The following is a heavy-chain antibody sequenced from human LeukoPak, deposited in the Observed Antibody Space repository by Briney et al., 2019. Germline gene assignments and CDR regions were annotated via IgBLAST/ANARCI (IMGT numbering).Heavy chain of an antibody. Sequence: SETLSLTCTVSGGSISSYYWSWIRQPPGKGLEWIGFISYSGSTNYNPSLKSRVTISVDTSKNQFSLKLSSVTAADTAVYYCARDRRWLQCFDYWGQGTLVTVSS. D-gene: IGHD5-12*01. V-gene: IGHV4-59*12. CDR3: ARDRRWLQCFDY. CDR2: ISYSGST. CDR1: GGSISSYY. J-gene: IGHJ4*02.